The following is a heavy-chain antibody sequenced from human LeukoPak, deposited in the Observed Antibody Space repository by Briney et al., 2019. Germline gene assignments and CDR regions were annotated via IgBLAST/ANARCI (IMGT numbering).Heavy chain of an antibody. Sequence: GASVKVSCKASGYTFIGYYIHWVRQAPGQGLEWMGWINPNSGGTKYAQRFQGRVTMTRDTSISTAYMELSGLRSDDTAVYYCARNGCSSTSCFATTHNWFDPWGQGTLVTVSS. CDR1: GYTFIGYY. J-gene: IGHJ5*02. CDR2: INPNSGGT. V-gene: IGHV1-2*02. CDR3: ARNGCSSTSCFATTHNWFDP. D-gene: IGHD2-2*01.